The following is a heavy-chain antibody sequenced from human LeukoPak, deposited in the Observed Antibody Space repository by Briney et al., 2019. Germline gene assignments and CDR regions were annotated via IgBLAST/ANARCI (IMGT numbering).Heavy chain of an antibody. CDR1: GFTFSSYE. Sequence: GGSLRLSCAASGFTFSSYEMNWVRQAPGKGLEWVSYISSSGSTIYYANSVKGRFTISRDNAKNSLYLQMNSLRAEDTAMYYCAKVGTRMVTIVAPYYMDVWGKGTTVTVSS. D-gene: IGHD5-24*01. J-gene: IGHJ6*03. CDR3: AKVGTRMVTIVAPYYMDV. CDR2: ISSSGSTI. V-gene: IGHV3-48*03.